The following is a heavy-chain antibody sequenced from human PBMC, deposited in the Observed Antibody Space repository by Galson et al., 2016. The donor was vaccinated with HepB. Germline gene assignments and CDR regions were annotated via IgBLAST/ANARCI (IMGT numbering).Heavy chain of an antibody. J-gene: IGHJ4*02. CDR3: ARGARGYDFDY. CDR1: GFSLSTSGMC. Sequence: PALVKPTQTLTLTCTFSGFSLSTSGMCMSWIRQPPGKALEWLARIDWDDDKYYSTPLKTRLTISKDTSKNQVVLTMTNMDPVDTATYFCARGARGYDFDYWGQGTLVIVSS. CDR2: IDWDDDK. D-gene: IGHD5-12*01. V-gene: IGHV2-70*11.